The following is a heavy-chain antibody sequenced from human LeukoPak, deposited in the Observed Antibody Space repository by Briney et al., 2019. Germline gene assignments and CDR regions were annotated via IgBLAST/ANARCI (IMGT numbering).Heavy chain of an antibody. J-gene: IGHJ4*02. CDR3: VSPASDLSFDF. CDR1: GYSLIDIA. V-gene: IGHV1-24*01. Sequence: ASVKVSCKVSGYSLIDIAMHWVRQAPGKGLEWMGGFDPENGETIYAQSFQGRVNMTEDTSTDTAYMELGSLTSEDTAVYYCVSPASDLSFDFWGQGTLVTVSA. D-gene: IGHD6-6*01. CDR2: FDPENGET.